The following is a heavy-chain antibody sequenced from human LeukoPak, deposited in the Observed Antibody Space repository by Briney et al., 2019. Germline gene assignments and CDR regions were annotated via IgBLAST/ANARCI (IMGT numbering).Heavy chain of an antibody. CDR3: ARGPIFGVVQAFDY. CDR2: ISSSSSYI. J-gene: IGHJ4*02. Sequence: GGSLRLSCAASGFTFSSYSMNWVRQPPGKGLEWVSSISSSSSYIYYADSVKGRFTISRDNAKNSLYLQMNSLRAEDTAVYYCARGPIFGVVQAFDYWGQGTLVTVSS. V-gene: IGHV3-21*01. CDR1: GFTFSSYS. D-gene: IGHD3-3*01.